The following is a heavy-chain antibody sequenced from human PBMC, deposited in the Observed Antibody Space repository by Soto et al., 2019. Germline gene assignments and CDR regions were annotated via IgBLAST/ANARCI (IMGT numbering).Heavy chain of an antibody. CDR2: INHSGST. CDR3: ARGPTYYDFWSGHRPHMDV. D-gene: IGHD3-3*01. J-gene: IGHJ6*03. CDR1: GGSVSSANYY. Sequence: SETLSLTCTVSGGSVSSANYYWSWIRQPPGKGLEWIGEINHSGSTNYNPSLKSRVTISVDTSKNQFSLKLSSVTAADTAVYYCARGPTYYDFWSGHRPHMDVWAKGPRSPSP. V-gene: IGHV4-39*07.